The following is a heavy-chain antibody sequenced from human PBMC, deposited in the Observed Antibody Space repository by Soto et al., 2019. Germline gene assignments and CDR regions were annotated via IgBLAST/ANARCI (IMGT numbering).Heavy chain of an antibody. CDR2: ISPSGGII. J-gene: IGHJ4*02. V-gene: IGHV3-11*01. Sequence: PGGSLRLSCAAPGFNISDDYMSWIRQAPGKGLEWVSYISPSGGIIYYADSVKGRFTISRDNAKNSLCLQMDGLRAEDTAVYYCARDPRLQYSWGYFVDHWGLGTLVTVSS. CDR1: GFNISDDY. CDR3: ARDPRLQYSWGYFVDH. D-gene: IGHD5-18*01.